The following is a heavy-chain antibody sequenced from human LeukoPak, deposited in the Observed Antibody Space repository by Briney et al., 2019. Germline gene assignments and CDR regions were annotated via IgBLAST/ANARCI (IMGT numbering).Heavy chain of an antibody. D-gene: IGHD3-16*01. CDR2: ISQSGDT. Sequence: SETLSLTCTVSGYSISSGYDWGWMRQAPGKGLEWLASISQSGDTYNNPPLKSRVSLSVDTSKNQLSLKLTSVTAADTAVYFCARSELNDYFKYWGQGILVTVST. CDR1: GYSISSGYD. CDR3: ARSELNDYFKY. V-gene: IGHV4-38-2*02. J-gene: IGHJ4*02.